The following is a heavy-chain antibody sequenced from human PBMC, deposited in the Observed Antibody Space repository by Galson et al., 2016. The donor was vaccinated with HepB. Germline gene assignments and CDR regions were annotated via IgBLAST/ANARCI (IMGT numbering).Heavy chain of an antibody. CDR3: VRAVVGGHCDSTSCAPWGDV. V-gene: IGHV1-69*04. J-gene: IGHJ6*02. D-gene: IGHD2-2*01. Sequence: SVKVSCKASGGSFGTYSISWVRQAPGQGLEWMGRVVPRLNFPNYAQKFQGRVTFTADKSTSIAYMELDRRGFEDTAVYYCVRAVVGGHCDSTSCAPWGDVWGQGTTVTVSS. CDR1: GGSFGTYS. CDR2: VVPRLNFP.